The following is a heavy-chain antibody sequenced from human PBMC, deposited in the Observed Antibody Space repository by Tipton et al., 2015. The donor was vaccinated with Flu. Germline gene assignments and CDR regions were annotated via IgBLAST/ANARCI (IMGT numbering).Heavy chain of an antibody. CDR3: SRGRRAMGLFLDY. J-gene: IGHJ4*02. V-gene: IGHV4-4*07. CDR1: GASISTYY. Sequence: TLSLTCTVSGASISTYYWSWIRQPAGKGLEWIGRIYNSGTSNYNPSLQSRVTVSFDTPKSQISLRLRSVTAADTAVYYCSRGRRAMGLFLDYWGQGKLVTVSS. D-gene: IGHD4/OR15-4a*01. CDR2: IYNSGTS.